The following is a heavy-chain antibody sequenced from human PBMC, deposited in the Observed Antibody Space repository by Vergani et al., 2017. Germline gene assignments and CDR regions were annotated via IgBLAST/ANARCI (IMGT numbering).Heavy chain of an antibody. CDR2: IYHSGST. D-gene: IGHD1-26*01. Sequence: QVQLQESGPGLVQPSGTLSLTCAVSGGSISSSNWWSWVRQPPGKGLGWIGEIYHSGSTNYNPSLKGRVTISVDKSKNQFSLKLSSVTAADTAVYYCARDQSGGGYRENWFDPWGQGTLVTVSS. CDR3: ARDQSGGGYRENWFDP. J-gene: IGHJ5*02. CDR1: GGSISSSNW. V-gene: IGHV4-4*02.